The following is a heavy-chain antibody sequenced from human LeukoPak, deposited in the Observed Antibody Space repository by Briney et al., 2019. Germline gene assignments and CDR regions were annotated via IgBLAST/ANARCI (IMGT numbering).Heavy chain of an antibody. Sequence: GGSLRLSCAASGFTFSSYWMSWVRQAPGKGLEWVANIKQDGSEKYYVDSVKGRFTISRDNAKNSLYLQMNSLRAEGTAVYYCARGVDYGDYGFDYWGQGTLVTVSS. CDR3: ARGVDYGDYGFDY. J-gene: IGHJ4*02. V-gene: IGHV3-7*03. CDR2: IKQDGSEK. D-gene: IGHD4-17*01. CDR1: GFTFSSYW.